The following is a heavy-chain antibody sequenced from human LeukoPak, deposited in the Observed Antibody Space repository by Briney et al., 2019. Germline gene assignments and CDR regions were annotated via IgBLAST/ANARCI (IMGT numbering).Heavy chain of an antibody. CDR3: ARDSADISV. CDR1: GFTFSTYG. Sequence: GGSLRLSCAASGFTFSTYGMHWVRHAPGKGLVWVSRTNPDGSSTSYADSVKGRFTISRDNAKNTVYLQMNSLRAEDTAVYYCARDSADISVWGKGTTVTVSS. V-gene: IGHV3-74*01. CDR2: TNPDGSST. J-gene: IGHJ6*04. D-gene: IGHD5-12*01.